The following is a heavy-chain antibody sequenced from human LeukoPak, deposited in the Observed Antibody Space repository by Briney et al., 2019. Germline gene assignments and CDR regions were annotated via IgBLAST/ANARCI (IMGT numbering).Heavy chain of an antibody. J-gene: IGHJ6*03. D-gene: IGHD3-16*02. CDR2: SNPNSGGT. V-gene: IGHV1-2*02. Sequence: ASVKVSCKASVDTFTDYYMHWVRQAPGQGLEWKGWSNPNSGGTNYAQKFQDRVTMTRDTSISTAYMELRRLRFDDTAVYYCARVMITFGGIIEPSSDMDVWGRGTTVTVSS. CDR3: ARVMITFGGIIEPSSDMDV. CDR1: VDTFTDYY.